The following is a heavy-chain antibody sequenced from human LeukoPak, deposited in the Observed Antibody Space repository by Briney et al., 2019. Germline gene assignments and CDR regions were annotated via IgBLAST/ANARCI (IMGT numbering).Heavy chain of an antibody. J-gene: IGHJ6*02. V-gene: IGHV4-59*12. CDR3: ARDKSRWNSGYDYNYYYYYGMDV. Sequence: SETLSLTCTVSGGSISSYYWSWIRQPPGKGLEWIGYIYYSGSTNHNPSLKSRVTISVDTSKNQFSLKLSSVTAADTAVYYCARDKSRWNSGYDYNYYYYYGMDVWGQGTTVTVSS. D-gene: IGHD5-12*01. CDR2: IYYSGST. CDR1: GGSISSYY.